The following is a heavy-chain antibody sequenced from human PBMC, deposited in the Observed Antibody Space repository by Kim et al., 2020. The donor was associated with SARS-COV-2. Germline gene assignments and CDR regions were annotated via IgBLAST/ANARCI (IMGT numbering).Heavy chain of an antibody. J-gene: IGHJ5*02. D-gene: IGHD3-10*01. CDR3: ARVKWTYYYGSGSHLNWFDP. CDR2: IYYSGST. V-gene: IGHV4-39*07. CDR1: GGSISSSSYY. Sequence: SETLSLTCTVSGGSISSSSYYWGWIRQPPGKGLEWIGSIYYSGSTYYNPSLKSRVTISVDTSKNQFSLKLSSVTAADTAVYYCARVKWTYYYGSGSHLNWFDPGGQGTLVTVSS.